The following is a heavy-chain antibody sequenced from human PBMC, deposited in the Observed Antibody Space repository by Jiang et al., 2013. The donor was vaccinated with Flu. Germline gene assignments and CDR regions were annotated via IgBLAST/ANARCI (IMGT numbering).Heavy chain of an antibody. Sequence: SSYYWSWIRQPPGKGLEWIGYIYYSGSTNYNPSLKSRVTISVDTSKNQFSLKLSSVTAADTAVYYCARYRTMVRGAFDYWGQGTLVTVSS. J-gene: IGHJ4*02. CDR3: ARYRTMVRGAFDY. CDR1: SSYY. D-gene: IGHD3-10*01. CDR2: IYYSGST. V-gene: IGHV4-59*01.